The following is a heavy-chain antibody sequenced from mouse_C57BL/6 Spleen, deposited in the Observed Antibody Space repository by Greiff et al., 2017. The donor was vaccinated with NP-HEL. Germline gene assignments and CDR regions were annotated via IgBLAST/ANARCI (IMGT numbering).Heavy chain of an antibody. V-gene: IGHV1-53*01. CDR2: INPSNGGS. Sequence: QVQLQQPGTELVKPGASGKLSCKASGYTFTSFWMHWVKQRPGYGLEWIGNINPSNGGSNYTEKFKSKATLTVQSLSSTAYMRLSSLTSEDSAVYYCARLKDYGSSYEGFAYWGQGTLVTVSA. D-gene: IGHD1-1*01. CDR1: GYTFTSFW. CDR3: ARLKDYGSSYEGFAY. J-gene: IGHJ3*01.